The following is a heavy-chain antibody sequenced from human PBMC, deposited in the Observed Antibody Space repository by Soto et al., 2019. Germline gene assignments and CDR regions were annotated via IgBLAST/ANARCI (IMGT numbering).Heavy chain of an antibody. Sequence: EVQLVESGGGFVQPGGSLRLSCAASGFTFRNYEMNWVRKAPGKGLEWVSYISSSGITTYYAYLAAGRFTISRDNAKESLYLHLNSLRVEDTAVYYCARYGTRADWWGLGTQVTVSS. D-gene: IGHD1-1*01. CDR1: GFTFRNYE. CDR3: ARYGTRADW. J-gene: IGHJ4*02. CDR2: ISSSGITT. V-gene: IGHV3-48*03.